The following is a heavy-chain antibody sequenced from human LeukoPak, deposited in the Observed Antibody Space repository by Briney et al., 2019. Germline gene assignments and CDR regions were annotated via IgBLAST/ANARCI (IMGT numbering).Heavy chain of an antibody. Sequence: KTSETLSLTCAVSGDSINNFYWSWIRQPPGKGLQWIGYIYYSGSTNYNPSLKSRVTISVDTSKNQFSLKLSSVTAADTAVYYCARMVESTVTIAFENWFDPWGQGTLVTVSS. J-gene: IGHJ5*02. D-gene: IGHD4-11*01. CDR1: GDSINNFY. CDR3: ARMVESTVTIAFENWFDP. V-gene: IGHV4-59*01. CDR2: IYYSGST.